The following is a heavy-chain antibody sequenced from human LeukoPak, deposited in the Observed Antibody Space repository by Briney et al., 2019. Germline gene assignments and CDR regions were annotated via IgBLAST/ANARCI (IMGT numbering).Heavy chain of an antibody. J-gene: IGHJ4*02. Sequence: ASVKVSCKASGYTFTSYAMHWVRQAPRQRLEWMGWINAGNGNTKYSQKFQGRVTITRDTSASTAYMELSSLRSEDTAVYYCARDSWELPGDYWGQGTLVTVSS. CDR3: ARDSWELPGDY. CDR2: INAGNGNT. V-gene: IGHV1-3*01. CDR1: GYTFTSYA. D-gene: IGHD1-26*01.